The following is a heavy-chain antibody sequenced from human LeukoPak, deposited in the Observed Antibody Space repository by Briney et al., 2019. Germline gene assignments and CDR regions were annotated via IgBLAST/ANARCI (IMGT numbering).Heavy chain of an antibody. J-gene: IGHJ4*02. CDR3: AKDGDYGGYALSDY. D-gene: IGHD5-12*01. CDR2: ISGSGGST. V-gene: IGHV3-23*01. CDR1: GFNFSTYA. Sequence: GGSLRLSCAASGFNFSTYAMSWVRQAPGKGLEWVSAISGSGGSTYYADSVKGRFTISRDNSKNTLYLQMDSLRAEDTAVYYCAKDGDYGGYALSDYWGQGTLVTVSS.